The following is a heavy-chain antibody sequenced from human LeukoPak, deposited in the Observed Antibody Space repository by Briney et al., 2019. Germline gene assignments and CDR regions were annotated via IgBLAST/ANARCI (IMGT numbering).Heavy chain of an antibody. CDR1: GGSITSYY. CDR3: ARYPNQNIVVVPAAAWGAFDI. V-gene: IGHV4-4*07. D-gene: IGHD2-2*01. CDR2: IYTSGST. Sequence: SETLSLTCTVSGGSITSYYWSWIRQPAGKGLEWIGRIYTSGSTNYNPSLKSRVTISVDTSKNQFSLKLSSVTAADTAVYYCARYPNQNIVVVPAAAWGAFDIWGQGTMVTVSS. J-gene: IGHJ3*02.